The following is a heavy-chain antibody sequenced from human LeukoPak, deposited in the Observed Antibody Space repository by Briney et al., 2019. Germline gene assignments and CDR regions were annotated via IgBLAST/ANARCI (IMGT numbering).Heavy chain of an antibody. CDR2: IFYSGST. Sequence: TSETQSLTCTVSGGSISSGGHYWTWIRQLPGKGLEWIGYIFYSGSTYYNPSLKSRVSISVDTSKNQFSLKLNSVTAADTAVYYCASPTPPGETGYFDYWGQGTLVTVSS. D-gene: IGHD4-23*01. J-gene: IGHJ4*02. CDR1: GGSISSGGHY. V-gene: IGHV4-31*03. CDR3: ASPTPPGETGYFDY.